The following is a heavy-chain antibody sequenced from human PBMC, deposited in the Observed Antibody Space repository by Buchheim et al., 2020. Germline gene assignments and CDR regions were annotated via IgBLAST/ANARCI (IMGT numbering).Heavy chain of an antibody. V-gene: IGHV3-74*01. CDR2: ISSDGSTT. J-gene: IGHJ6*02. CDR3: ARDSEMATYYYGMDV. CDR1: GFTFSSYW. Sequence: EVQLVESGGGLVQPGGSLRLSCAASGFTFSSYWMHWVRQGPGKGLVWVARISSDGSTTTYADSVKGRFTISRDNAKNTMDLQMNSLRAEDTAVYYCARDSEMATYYYGMDVWGQGTT. D-gene: IGHD5-24*01.